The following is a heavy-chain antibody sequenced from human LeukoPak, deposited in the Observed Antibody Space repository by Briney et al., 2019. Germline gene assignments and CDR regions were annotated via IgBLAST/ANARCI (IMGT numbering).Heavy chain of an antibody. V-gene: IGHV3-23*01. CDR3: ARAEVAGTAMDV. D-gene: IGHD6-19*01. CDR2: ISGSGGST. CDR1: GFTFSSYA. J-gene: IGHJ6*02. Sequence: GGSLRLSCAASGFTFSSYAMSWVRQAPGKGLEWVSAISGSGGSTYYADSVKGRFTISRDNSKNTLYLQMNSLRAEDTAVYYCARAEVAGTAMDVWGQGTTVTVSS.